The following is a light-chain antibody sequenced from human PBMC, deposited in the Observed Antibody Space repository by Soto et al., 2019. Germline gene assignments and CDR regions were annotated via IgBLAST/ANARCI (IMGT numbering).Light chain of an antibody. CDR2: EVS. J-gene: IGLJ1*01. Sequence: QSALTQPASVSGSPGQSITISCTGTSSDVGGYNYVSWYQQHPGKAPKLMIYEVSYRPSGVSNRFSGSKSGNTASLTISGLQAEDEADYFCKSYAGSNTYVFGSGTKLTVL. CDR1: SSDVGGYNY. CDR3: KSYAGSNTYV. V-gene: IGLV2-14*01.